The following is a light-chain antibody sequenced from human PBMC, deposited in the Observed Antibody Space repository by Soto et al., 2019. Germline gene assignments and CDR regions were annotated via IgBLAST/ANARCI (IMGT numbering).Light chain of an antibody. J-gene: IGKJ1*01. CDR2: ATS. Sequence: DIQMTQSPSSLSASVGDRVTITCRASQRISSYLNWYQQKPGKAPKLLIYATSNLQSGVPSRFSGSGSGTDFTLTISSLQPEDFATYYCQQSHSNWTFGQGTRVEIK. V-gene: IGKV1-39*01. CDR1: QRISSY. CDR3: QQSHSNWT.